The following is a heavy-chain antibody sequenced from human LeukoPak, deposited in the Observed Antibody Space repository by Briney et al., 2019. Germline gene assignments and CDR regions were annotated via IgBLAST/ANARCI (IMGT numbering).Heavy chain of an antibody. D-gene: IGHD3-10*01. Sequence: SVKVSCKASGGTFSSYAISWVRQAPGQGLEWMGRIIPILGIANYAQKFQGRVTITADKSTSTAYMELSSLRSEDTAVYYCARIWRFGDLFQSGYWGQGTLVTVSS. V-gene: IGHV1-69*04. J-gene: IGHJ4*02. CDR2: IIPILGIA. CDR1: GGTFSSYA. CDR3: ARIWRFGDLFQSGY.